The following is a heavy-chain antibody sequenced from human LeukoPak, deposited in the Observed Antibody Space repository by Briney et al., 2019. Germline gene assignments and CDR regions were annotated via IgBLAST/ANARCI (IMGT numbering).Heavy chain of an antibody. J-gene: IGHJ5*02. CDR2: ISHTGNT. D-gene: IGHD3-10*01. V-gene: IGHV4-4*02. CDR1: GASISSSKW. Sequence: PSGTLSLTCAVSGASISSSKWWGWVRQSPGKGLEWIGEISHTGNTIYNPSLKSRVAISLDNSNNDFSLKLTSVTAADTAVYYCARGHGSGGSSDWFDPWGQGTLVTVSS. CDR3: ARGHGSGGSSDWFDP.